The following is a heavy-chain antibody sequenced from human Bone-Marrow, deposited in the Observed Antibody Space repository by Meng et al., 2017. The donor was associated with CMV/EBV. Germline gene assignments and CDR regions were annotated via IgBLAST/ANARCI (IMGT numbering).Heavy chain of an antibody. CDR1: GFTFSMYS. CDR3: ARDNVGSYYTDYYYYYGMDV. Sequence: GESLKISCAASGFTFSMYSMNWVRQAPGKELEWVSYISSSSTYIYYADSVKGRFTISRDNAEKSLYLQMNSLRAEDTAVYYCARDNVGSYYTDYYYYYGMDVWGQGTTVTVSS. V-gene: IGHV3-21*01. J-gene: IGHJ6*02. CDR2: ISSSSTYI. D-gene: IGHD1-26*01.